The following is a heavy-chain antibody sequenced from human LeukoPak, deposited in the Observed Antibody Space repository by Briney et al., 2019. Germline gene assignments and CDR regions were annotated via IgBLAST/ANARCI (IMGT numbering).Heavy chain of an antibody. CDR3: AKDEGDWYFDL. CDR2: ISGSGGST. Sequence: GGSLRLSCAASGFTFSSHWMSWVRQAPGKGLEWVSVISGSGGSTYYADSVKGRFIISGDTSKNTLYLQMNSLRAEDTAVYYCAKDEGDWYFDLWGRGTLVTVSS. CDR1: GFTFSSHW. J-gene: IGHJ2*01. V-gene: IGHV3-23*01.